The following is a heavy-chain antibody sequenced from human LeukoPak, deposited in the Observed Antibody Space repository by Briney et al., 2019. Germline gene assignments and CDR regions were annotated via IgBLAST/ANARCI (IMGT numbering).Heavy chain of an antibody. V-gene: IGHV1-46*01. D-gene: IGHD1-26*01. CDR2: INPSGGST. CDR1: GYTFTNYY. J-gene: IGHJ5*02. CDR3: ARGGVGATTYVWFDP. Sequence: ASVKVSCKASGYTFTNYYIHWVRQAPGQGLECMGIINPSGGSTSYAQKFQGRVTMTRDMSTSTVYMELSSLRSEDTAVYYCARGGVGATTYVWFDPWGQGMLVTVSS.